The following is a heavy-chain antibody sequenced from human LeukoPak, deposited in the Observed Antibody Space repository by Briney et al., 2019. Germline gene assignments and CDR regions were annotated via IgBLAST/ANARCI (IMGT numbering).Heavy chain of an antibody. CDR2: IKSQTDGETT. CDR3: TTFRGIPAP. Sequence: PGGSLRLSCAASGFIFSNAYMNWVRQAPGKGLEWVGRIKSQTDGETTDYAAPVKGRFTISRDDSENTVYLQMNSLKTEDTAIYYCTTFRGIPAPWGQETLVTVSS. J-gene: IGHJ5*02. D-gene: IGHD3-10*01. CDR1: GFIFSNAY. V-gene: IGHV3-15*01.